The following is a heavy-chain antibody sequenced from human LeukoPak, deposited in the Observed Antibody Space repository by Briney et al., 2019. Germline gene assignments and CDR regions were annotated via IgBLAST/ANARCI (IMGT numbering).Heavy chain of an antibody. CDR3: ARDINSHCSGGSCYSGPDY. CDR2: ISRSSTYT. Sequence: PGGSLRLSCAASGFTFSDYYMSWIRQAPGKGLEWVSSISRSSTYTNYADSVKGRFTISRDNAKNSLYLQMNSLRAEDTALYYCARDINSHCSGGSCYSGPDYWGQGTLVTVSS. D-gene: IGHD2-15*01. J-gene: IGHJ4*02. V-gene: IGHV3-11*05. CDR1: GFTFSDYY.